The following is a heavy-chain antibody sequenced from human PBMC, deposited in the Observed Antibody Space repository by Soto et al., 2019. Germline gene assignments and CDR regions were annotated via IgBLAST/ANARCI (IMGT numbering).Heavy chain of an antibody. V-gene: IGHV1-46*01. J-gene: IGHJ4*02. Sequence: QVQLVQSGADVKNPGASVKISCTASGYKFINHYIHWVRQAPGPGLEWMGLVNPGGGIGDVAQKFHDRVTMSRDPAPNTVYMELSSLTSDDTALYYCARDSSATATSYSLDFWGQGALVTVSS. CDR2: VNPGGGIG. D-gene: IGHD5-12*01. CDR3: ARDSSATATSYSLDF. CDR1: GYKFINHY.